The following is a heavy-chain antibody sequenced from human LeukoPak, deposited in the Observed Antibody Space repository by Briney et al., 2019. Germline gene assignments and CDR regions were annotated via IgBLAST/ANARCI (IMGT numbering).Heavy chain of an antibody. D-gene: IGHD2-21*02. Sequence: SETLSLTCTVSGGSISSYYWSWIRQPPGKGLEWIGYIYYSGSTNYNPSLKSRVTISVDTSKNQFSLKLSSVSAADTAVYYCARGDCYAFDIWGQGTMVTVSS. CDR2: IYYSGST. CDR3: ARGDCYAFDI. CDR1: GGSISSYY. J-gene: IGHJ3*02. V-gene: IGHV4-59*01.